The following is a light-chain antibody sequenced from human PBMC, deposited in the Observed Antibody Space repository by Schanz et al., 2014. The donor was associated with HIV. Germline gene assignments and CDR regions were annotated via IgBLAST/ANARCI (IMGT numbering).Light chain of an antibody. CDR1: QSVSSSY. CDR3: QQYNNWPTWT. Sequence: EIVLTQSPGTLSLSPGERATLSCRASQSVSSSYLAWYQQKPGQAPRLLIYGASTRATGVAARFSGSGSGTEFTLTISSLQSEDFAVYYCQQYNNWPTWTFGQGTKVEIK. CDR2: GAS. V-gene: IGKV3-15*01. J-gene: IGKJ1*01.